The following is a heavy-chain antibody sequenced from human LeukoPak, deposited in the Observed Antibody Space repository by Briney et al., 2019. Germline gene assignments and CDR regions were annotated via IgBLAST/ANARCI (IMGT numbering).Heavy chain of an antibody. J-gene: IGHJ4*02. CDR1: GFTFSTYS. D-gene: IGHD5-12*01. CDR3: ARDGGYSGYDADC. CDR2: ISDSSAM. Sequence: GSLRLSCAASGFTFSTYSMKWVRQAPGKGLEWVSYISDSSAMYYADSVRGRFTISRENDKNSLFLQMNSLRAEDTAVYYCARDGGYSGYDADCWGQGTLVTVSS. V-gene: IGHV3-48*01.